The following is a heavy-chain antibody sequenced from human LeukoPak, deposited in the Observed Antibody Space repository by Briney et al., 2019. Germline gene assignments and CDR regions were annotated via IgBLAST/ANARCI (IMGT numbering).Heavy chain of an antibody. V-gene: IGHV4-59*01. J-gene: IGHJ4*02. CDR2: IYYSGST. Sequence: SETLSLTCTVSGGPISSYYWSWIRQPPGKGLEWIGYIYYSGSTNYNPSLKSRVTISVDTSKNQFSLKLSSVTAADTAVYYCARAGVDIVATNFDYWGQGTLVTVSS. CDR1: GGPISSYY. D-gene: IGHD5-12*01. CDR3: ARAGVDIVATNFDY.